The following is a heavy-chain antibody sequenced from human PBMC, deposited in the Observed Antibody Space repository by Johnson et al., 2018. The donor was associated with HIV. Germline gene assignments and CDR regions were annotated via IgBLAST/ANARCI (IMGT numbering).Heavy chain of an antibody. CDR3: ARRLWFRNLYDAFDI. CDR1: GFTFYNYA. V-gene: IGHV3-20*04. J-gene: IGHJ3*02. CDR2: INWHGGST. D-gene: IGHD3-10*01. Sequence: VQLVESGGGLVQPGGSLRLSCAASGFTFYNYAMSWVRQTPGKGLEWVSGINWHGGSTGYADSVKGRFTISRDNAKNTLYLQMNNLRPEDTALYYCARRLWFRNLYDAFDIWGQGTMVTVSS.